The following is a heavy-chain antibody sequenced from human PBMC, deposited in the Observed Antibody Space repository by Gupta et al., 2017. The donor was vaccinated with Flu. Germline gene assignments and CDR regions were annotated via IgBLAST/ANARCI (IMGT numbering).Heavy chain of an antibody. CDR1: GYPFTNFY. D-gene: IGHD2-2*03. CDR3: AWISGSDFDY. CDR2: INPSGGST. V-gene: IGHV1-46*01. J-gene: IGHJ4*02. Sequence: QVQLVQSGAEVRKPGASVRVSCKASGYPFTNFYIHWVRQAPDQGLEWMGIINPSGGSTTYAQNFQGRITMTRDTSTSTVYLDLSSLRSEDTAVYYCAWISGSDFDYWGQGTLVTVSS.